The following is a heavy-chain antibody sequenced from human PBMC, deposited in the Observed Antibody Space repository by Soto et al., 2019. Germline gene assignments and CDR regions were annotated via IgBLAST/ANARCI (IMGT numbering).Heavy chain of an antibody. V-gene: IGHV1-2*04. CDR1: GYTFTGYY. J-gene: IGHJ6*03. CDR3: ARSRIGDYDFWSGYYTTQNATPYYYYMDV. CDR2: INPNSGGT. D-gene: IGHD3-3*01. Sequence: ASVTVSWKASGYTFTGYYMHLVRQAPGQGLEWMGWINPNSGGTNYAQKYQGWVTMTRDTSISTAYTELSRLRSDDTAVYYCARSRIGDYDFWSGYYTTQNATPYYYYMDVWGKGTTVTVSS.